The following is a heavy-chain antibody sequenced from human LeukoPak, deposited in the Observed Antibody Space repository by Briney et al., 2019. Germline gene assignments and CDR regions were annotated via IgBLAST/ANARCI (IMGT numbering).Heavy chain of an antibody. CDR1: EFTFSSYE. V-gene: IGHV3-48*03. Sequence: QPGGSLRLSCAASEFTFSSYEMNWVRQAPGKGLEWVSYISTDGSIYYADSVKGRFTISRDNARNSLYLQMNSLRAEDTAVYYCARDEHLRVGGDGHYYGMDVWGQGTTVTVSS. CDR3: ARDEHLRVGGDGHYYGMDV. D-gene: IGHD2-21*02. CDR2: ISTDGSI. J-gene: IGHJ6*02.